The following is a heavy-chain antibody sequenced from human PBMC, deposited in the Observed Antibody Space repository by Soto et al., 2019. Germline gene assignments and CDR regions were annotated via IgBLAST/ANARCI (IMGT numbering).Heavy chain of an antibody. CDR3: VRAGASDY. D-gene: IGHD1-26*01. V-gene: IGHV3-74*03. CDR1: GFTFSSYW. CDR2: IDPDERST. Sequence: GGSLRLSCAASGFTFSSYWMHWVRQAPGKGLVWVTRIDPDERSTTYADNVKGRFTISRDNAKNTVYLQMNSLRAEDTAVYYCVRAGASDYWGQGT. J-gene: IGHJ4*02.